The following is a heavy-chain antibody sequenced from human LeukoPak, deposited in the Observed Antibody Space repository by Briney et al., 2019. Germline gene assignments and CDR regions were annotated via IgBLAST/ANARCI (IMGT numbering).Heavy chain of an antibody. D-gene: IGHD4-17*01. CDR2: ISYSGST. CDR1: GGSISTYH. J-gene: IGHJ4*02. V-gene: IGHV4-59*01. CDR3: AREPTLTTFGY. Sequence: SETLSLTCTVSGGSISTYHWSWIRQPPEKGLEWIGYISYSGSTNYKPSLQSRVTISVSTSKNQFSLKLTSVTAADTAVYYCAREPTLTTFGYWGQGTLVTVSS.